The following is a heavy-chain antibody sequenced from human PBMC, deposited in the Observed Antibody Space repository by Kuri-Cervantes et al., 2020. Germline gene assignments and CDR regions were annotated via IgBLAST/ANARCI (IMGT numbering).Heavy chain of an antibody. Sequence: ASVKVSCKASGYTFTTYDINWVRQATGQGLEWMGWMTPNSGNTEYAQKFQGRVTMTRDTSISTAYMELSRLRSDDTAVYYCVRSGDTAGSVALDYWGQGTLVTVSS. V-gene: IGHV1-8*01. CDR1: GYTFTTYD. J-gene: IGHJ4*02. CDR2: MTPNSGNT. D-gene: IGHD4-17*01. CDR3: VRSGDTAGSVALDY.